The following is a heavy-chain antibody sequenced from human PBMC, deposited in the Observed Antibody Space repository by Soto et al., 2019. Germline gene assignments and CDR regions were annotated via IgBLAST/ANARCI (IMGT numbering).Heavy chain of an antibody. J-gene: IGHJ4*02. CDR3: ARAIGYCSSTSCTDY. Sequence: SETLSLTCTVSGGSISSSSYYWGWIRQPPGKGLEWIGSIYYGGSTYYNPALKSRVTISVYTSKNQFSLKLSPVTAADTAVYYCARAIGYCSSTSCTDYWGQGTLVTVSS. CDR2: IYYGGST. CDR1: GGSISSSSYY. D-gene: IGHD2-2*01. V-gene: IGHV4-39*01.